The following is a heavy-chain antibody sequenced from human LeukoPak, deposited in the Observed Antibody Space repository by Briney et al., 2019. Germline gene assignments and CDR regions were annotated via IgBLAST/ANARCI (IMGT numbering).Heavy chain of an antibody. J-gene: IGHJ4*02. Sequence: GGSLRLSCAASGFTFSSYGMNWVRQAPGNGLEWVSSISSSSSYIYYADSVKGRFTISRDNAKNSLYLQMNSLRAEDTAVYYCARGSIAAAGTVDYWGQGTLVTVSS. CDR3: ARGSIAAAGTVDY. CDR2: ISSSSSYI. V-gene: IGHV3-21*01. D-gene: IGHD6-13*01. CDR1: GFTFSSYG.